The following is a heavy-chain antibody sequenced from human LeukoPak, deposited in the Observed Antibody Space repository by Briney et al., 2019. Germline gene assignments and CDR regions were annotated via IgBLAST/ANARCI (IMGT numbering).Heavy chain of an antibody. CDR2: INPSGDST. CDR3: ARGAGSSSWYYYYGMDV. V-gene: IGHV1-46*01. D-gene: IGHD6-13*01. Sequence: ASVKVSCKASGYTFTSNHIHWVRQAPGQGLEWMGVINPSGDSTSYAPKFQGRVTVTRDTSTSTVYMEVSSLTSEDTGVYYCARGAGSSSWYYYYGMDVWGQGTTVTVSS. CDR1: GYTFTSNH. J-gene: IGHJ6*02.